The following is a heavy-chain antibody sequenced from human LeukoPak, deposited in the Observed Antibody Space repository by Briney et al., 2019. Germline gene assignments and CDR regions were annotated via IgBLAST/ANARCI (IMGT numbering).Heavy chain of an antibody. D-gene: IGHD1-26*01. V-gene: IGHV3-74*01. CDR2: INSDGSST. J-gene: IGHJ5*02. CDR1: GFTFSSYW. CDR3: ARGGRGIVGATAWFDP. Sequence: PGGSLRLSCAVSGFTFSSYWMHWVRQAPGKGLVWVSRINSDGSSTSYADSVKGRFTISRDNAKNTLYLQMNSLRAEDTAVYYCARGGRGIVGATAWFDPWGQGTLVTVSS.